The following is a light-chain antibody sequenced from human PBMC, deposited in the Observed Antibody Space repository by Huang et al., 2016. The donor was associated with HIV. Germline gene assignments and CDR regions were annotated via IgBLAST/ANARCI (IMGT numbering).Light chain of an antibody. CDR3: QQYNSYIT. CDR1: QSISSW. CDR2: KAS. J-gene: IGKJ4*01. V-gene: IGKV1-5*03. Sequence: DIQMTQSPSTLSASVGDRVTITCRASQSISSWLAWYQQKPGKAPKLLSDKASSLESGVPSRFGGSGSGTEFTLTISSLQPDDFATYYCQQYNSYITFGGGTKVEIK.